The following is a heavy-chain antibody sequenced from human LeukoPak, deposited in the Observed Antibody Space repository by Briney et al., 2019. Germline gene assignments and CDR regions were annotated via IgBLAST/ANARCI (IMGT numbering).Heavy chain of an antibody. V-gene: IGHV4-34*01. CDR1: GGSFSGYY. J-gene: IGHJ4*02. D-gene: IGHD6-19*01. CDR2: INHSGST. Sequence: SETLSLTCAVYGGSFSGYYWSWIRQPPGKGLEWIGEINHSGSTNYNPSLKSRVTISVDTSKNRFSLKLSSVTAADTAVYYCARGRGWFQKYFDYWGQGTLVTVSS. CDR3: ARGRGWFQKYFDY.